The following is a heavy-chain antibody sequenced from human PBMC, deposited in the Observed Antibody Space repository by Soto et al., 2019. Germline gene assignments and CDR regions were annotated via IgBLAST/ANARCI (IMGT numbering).Heavy chain of an antibody. CDR1: GFTFSTYA. D-gene: IGHD6-13*01. J-gene: IGHJ4*02. V-gene: IGHV3-23*01. Sequence: EVQLLESGGGLVQPGGSLRLSCAASGFTFSTYAMSWVRQAPGKGLEWVSKIIHSGDSTYYADSVKGRFTISRDNSKNTVYLQMNSLRAEEPAVYYCATGQQLGYWGQGTLVTVSS. CDR3: ATGQQLGY. CDR2: IIHSGDST.